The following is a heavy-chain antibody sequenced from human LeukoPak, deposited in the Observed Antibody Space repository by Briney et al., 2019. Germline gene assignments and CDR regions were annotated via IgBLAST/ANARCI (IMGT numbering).Heavy chain of an antibody. V-gene: IGHV4-59*01. CDR3: ARGYGSGSYLGFDY. CDR2: IYYSGST. CDR1: GGSISSYY. J-gene: IGHJ4*02. D-gene: IGHD3-10*01. Sequence: SETLSLTCTVSGGSISSYYWSWIRQPPGEGLEWIGYIYYSGSTNYNPSLEGRVTISVDTSKNQFSLKLSSVTAADTAVYYCARGYGSGSYLGFDYWGQGTLVTVSS.